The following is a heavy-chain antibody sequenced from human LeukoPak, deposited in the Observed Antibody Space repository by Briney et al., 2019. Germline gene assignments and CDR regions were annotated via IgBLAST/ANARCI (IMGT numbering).Heavy chain of an antibody. Sequence: PSETLSLTCTVSAGSISSYYWSWIRQPPGKGLEWIGYTYFSGNTKYNPSLKGRVTISVDTSKNQFSLDLSSVTAADTAVYYCARRREYYYDTGLGAFDIWGQGTMVTVSS. D-gene: IGHD3-22*01. J-gene: IGHJ3*02. CDR3: ARRREYYYDTGLGAFDI. CDR2: TYFSGNT. V-gene: IGHV4-59*01. CDR1: AGSISSYY.